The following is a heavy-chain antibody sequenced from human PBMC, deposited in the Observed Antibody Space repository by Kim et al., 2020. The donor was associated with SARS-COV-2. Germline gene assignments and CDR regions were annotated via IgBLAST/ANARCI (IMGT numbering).Heavy chain of an antibody. D-gene: IGHD2-15*01. CDR2: ISYDGSHI. J-gene: IGHJ4*02. CDR3: VAEIGGRSFDH. V-gene: IGHV3-30*04. Sequence: GGSLRLFCAASGFTFSNHAMHRVRQAPGKGLEWVALISYDGSHILYPDSVKGRFIIARDNTKSALSLLMNSLRPDDTAVYYCVAEIGGRSFDHWGQGTLV. CDR1: GFTFSNHA.